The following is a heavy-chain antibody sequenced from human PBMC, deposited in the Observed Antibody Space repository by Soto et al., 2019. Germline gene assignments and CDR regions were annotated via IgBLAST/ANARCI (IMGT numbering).Heavy chain of an antibody. CDR2: IIPIFGTA. J-gene: IGHJ6*02. V-gene: IGHV1-69*01. CDR3: ASPFIAARIFVNYYYGMDV. D-gene: IGHD6-6*01. Sequence: QVQLVQSGAEVKKPGSSVKVSCKASGGTSSSYAISWVRQAPGQGLEWMGGIIPIFGTANYAQKFQGRVTITADESTSTAYMELSSLRSEDTAVYYCASPFIAARIFVNYYYGMDVWGQGTTVTVSS. CDR1: GGTSSSYA.